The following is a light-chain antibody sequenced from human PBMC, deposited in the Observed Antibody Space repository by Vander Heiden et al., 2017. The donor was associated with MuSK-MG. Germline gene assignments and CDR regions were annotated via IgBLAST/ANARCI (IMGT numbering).Light chain of an antibody. V-gene: IGLV2-23*01. CDR2: EGS. J-gene: IGLJ1*01. CDR3: CSYAGSPYV. Sequence: QSALTQPASASGSAGQSITISCTGTSSDVGSYNLVSWYQQHPGKDPKLMIYEGSKRPSGVSNRFSGSKSGNTASLTISGLQAEDEADYYCCSYAGSPYVFGTGTKVTVL. CDR1: SSDVGSYNL.